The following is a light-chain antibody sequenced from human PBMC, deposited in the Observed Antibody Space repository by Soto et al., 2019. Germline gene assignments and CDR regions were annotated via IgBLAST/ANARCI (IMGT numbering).Light chain of an antibody. CDR2: EDN. CDR3: YSTDSSGDHSWV. V-gene: IGLV3-10*01. Sequence: SYELTQPPSVSVSPGQTARITCSGDALPKRYAYWYQQKSGQAPVLVIYEDNKRPSGIPERFSASSSGTMATLTISGAQVEDEADYYCYSTDSSGDHSWVFGGGTKLTV. CDR1: ALPKRY. J-gene: IGLJ2*01.